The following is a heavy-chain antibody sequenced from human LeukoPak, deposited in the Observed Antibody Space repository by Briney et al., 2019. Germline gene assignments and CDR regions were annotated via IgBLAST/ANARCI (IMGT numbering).Heavy chain of an antibody. J-gene: IGHJ4*02. CDR3: ARGVAAAGRYRYFDY. V-gene: IGHV4-4*07. CDR2: VYTSGST. D-gene: IGHD6-13*01. Sequence: PSETLSLTCTVSGDSISIYFWSWIRQPAGKGLEWVGRVYTSGSTNYNPSLKNRVTMSVDTSKNQFSLKLSSVTAADTAVYYCARGVAAAGRYRYFDYWGQGTLVTVSS. CDR1: GDSISIYF.